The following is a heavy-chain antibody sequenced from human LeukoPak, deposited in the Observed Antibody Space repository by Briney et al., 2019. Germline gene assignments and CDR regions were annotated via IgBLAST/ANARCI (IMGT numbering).Heavy chain of an antibody. V-gene: IGHV1-18*04. CDR3: ARHYGSGWEFDY. CDR1: GYTFTGYS. Sequence: ASVKVSCKASGYTFTGYSMHWVRQAPGQGLEWMGWISAYNGNTNYAQKLQGRVTMTTDTSTSTAYMELRSLRSDDTAVYYCARHYGSGWEFDYWGQGTLVTVSS. CDR2: ISAYNGNT. D-gene: IGHD6-19*01. J-gene: IGHJ4*02.